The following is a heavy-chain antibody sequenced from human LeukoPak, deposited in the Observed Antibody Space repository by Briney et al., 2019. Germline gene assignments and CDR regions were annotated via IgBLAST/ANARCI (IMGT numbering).Heavy chain of an antibody. D-gene: IGHD6-13*01. J-gene: IGHJ4*02. Sequence: ASVKVSCKASGYTFTNYDINWVRQATGQGLEWVGWMNPNSGNTGYAQKFQGRVAMTWNTSISTAYTDLSSLRSEDTALYYCARGLRREQQLLRAFDYWGQGTLVTVSS. V-gene: IGHV1-8*01. CDR2: MNPNSGNT. CDR1: GYTFTNYD. CDR3: ARGLRREQQLLRAFDY.